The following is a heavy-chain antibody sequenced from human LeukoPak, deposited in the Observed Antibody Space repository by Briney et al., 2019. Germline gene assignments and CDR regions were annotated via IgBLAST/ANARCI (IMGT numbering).Heavy chain of an antibody. CDR1: GYTFTTYY. V-gene: IGHV1-46*01. Sequence: ASVKVSCKASGYTFTTYYIHWVRQAPGQGPEWMGLIKPSDGITIYAHNFQGRVTMTRDTSTSTVYMELSSLRSEDTAVYYCGRGDSNYYYGMDVWGQGTTVTVS. CDR2: IKPSDGIT. D-gene: IGHD2-21*02. J-gene: IGHJ6*02. CDR3: GRGDSNYYYGMDV.